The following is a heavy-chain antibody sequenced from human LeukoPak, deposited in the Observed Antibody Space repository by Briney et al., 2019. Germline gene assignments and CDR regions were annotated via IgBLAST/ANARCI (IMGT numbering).Heavy chain of an antibody. CDR3: ARGQKDNWNTNFDY. J-gene: IGHJ4*02. CDR2: IYYSGST. Sequence: SSETLSLTCAVYGGSFSGYYWSWIRQPPGKGLEWIGYIYYSGSTYYNPSLKSRVTISVDTSKNQFSLKLSSVTAADTAVYYCARGQKDNWNTNFDYWGQGTLVTVSS. CDR1: GGSFSGYY. V-gene: IGHV4-59*12. D-gene: IGHD1/OR15-1a*01.